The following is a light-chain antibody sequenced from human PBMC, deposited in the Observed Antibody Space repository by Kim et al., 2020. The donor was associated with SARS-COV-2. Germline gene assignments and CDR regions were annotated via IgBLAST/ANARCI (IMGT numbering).Light chain of an antibody. V-gene: IGKV1-39*01. CDR3: QQSYSTPWT. CDR2: SAS. J-gene: IGKJ1*01. Sequence: DIQMTQSPSSLSASVGDRVTITCRASQTINSYLNWYRQKPGRAPNLLTYSASNLQSGVPSRFSGGGSGTDFSLTINSLQPEDFATYYCQQSYSTPWTIGLGTKVDIK. CDR1: QTINSY.